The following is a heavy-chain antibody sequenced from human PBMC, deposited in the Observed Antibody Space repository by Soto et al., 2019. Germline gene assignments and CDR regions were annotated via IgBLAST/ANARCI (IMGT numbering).Heavy chain of an antibody. CDR2: IRSKANSYAT. V-gene: IGHV3-73*01. Sequence: EVQLVESGGGLVQPGGSLKLSCAASGFTFSGSTMHWVRQASGKGLEWVGRIRSKANSYATAYAASVKGRFTISRDDSKNTAYLQMNSLKTEDTAVYYWTSTGPYSSGDYWGQGTLVTVSS. D-gene: IGHD6-19*01. J-gene: IGHJ4*02. CDR3: TSTGPYSSGDY. CDR1: GFTFSGST.